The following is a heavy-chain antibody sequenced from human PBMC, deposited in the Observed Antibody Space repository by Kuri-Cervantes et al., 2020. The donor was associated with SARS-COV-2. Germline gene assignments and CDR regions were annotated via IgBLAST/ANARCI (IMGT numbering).Heavy chain of an antibody. V-gene: IGHV3-73*01. D-gene: IGHD5-18*01. CDR3: TARPAMREYYYYYYGMDV. J-gene: IGHJ6*02. CDR2: IRSKANSYAT. CDR1: GFTFSSYG. Sequence: GESLKITCAASGFTFSSYGMHWVRQASGKGLEWVGRIRSKANSYATAYAASVKGRFTVSRDDSKNTAYLQMNSLKTEDTAVYYCTARPAMREYYYYYYGMDVWGQGTTVTASS.